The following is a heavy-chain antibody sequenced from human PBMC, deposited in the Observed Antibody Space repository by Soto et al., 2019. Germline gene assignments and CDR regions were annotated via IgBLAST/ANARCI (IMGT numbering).Heavy chain of an antibody. D-gene: IGHD2-15*01. CDR2: LWYDGNNK. V-gene: IGHV3-33*01. CDR3: ARNSPGRWYFDY. CDR1: GFTFNSYD. Sequence: GGSLRLSCAASGFTFNSYDIHWVRQAPGKGLEWVAVLWYDGNNKYYADSVKGRFTISRDNSKNSLYLQMNSLRAEDTAVYYCARNSPGRWYFDYWGQGTLVTVSS. J-gene: IGHJ4*02.